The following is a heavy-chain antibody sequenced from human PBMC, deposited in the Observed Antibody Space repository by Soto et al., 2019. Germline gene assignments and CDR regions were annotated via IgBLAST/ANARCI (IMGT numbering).Heavy chain of an antibody. J-gene: IGHJ6*02. CDR2: IWYDGSNK. CDR1: GFTFSSYG. CDR3: ARDLKRQLVRGYYYGMDV. V-gene: IGHV3-33*01. Sequence: QVQLVESGGGVVQPGRSLRLSCAASGFTFSSYGMHWVRQAPGKGLEWVAVIWYDGSNKYYADSVKGRFTISRDNSKNTLYLQMNSLRAEDTAVYYCARDLKRQLVRGYYYGMDVWGQGTTVTVSS. D-gene: IGHD6-13*01.